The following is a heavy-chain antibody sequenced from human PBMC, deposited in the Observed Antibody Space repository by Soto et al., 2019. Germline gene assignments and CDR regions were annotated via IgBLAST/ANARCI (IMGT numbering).Heavy chain of an antibody. CDR1: GFTFGSYA. CDR3: AKDILPHFGSGYNFDY. Sequence: PGGSLRLSCAASGFTFGSYAMSWVRQAPGKGLEWVSAISGSGGSTYYADSVKGRFTISRDNSKNTLYLQMNSLRAEDTAVYYCAKDILPHFGSGYNFDYWGQGTLVTVSS. J-gene: IGHJ4*02. D-gene: IGHD3-10*01. V-gene: IGHV3-23*01. CDR2: ISGSGGST.